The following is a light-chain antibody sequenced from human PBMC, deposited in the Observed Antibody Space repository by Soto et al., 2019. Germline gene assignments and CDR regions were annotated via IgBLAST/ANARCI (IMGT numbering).Light chain of an antibody. J-gene: IGLJ1*01. CDR1: SSDVGAYDS. CDR3: CSSAPESTYV. Sequence: QSALAQPASVSGSPGQSITISCTGTSSDVGAYDSVSWYQQHPHKAPQVIIYKGTRRPSGVSNRFSGSTSGNAASLTISGLQADDEAYYFCCSSAPESTYVFGTGTKLTVL. CDR2: KGT. V-gene: IGLV2-23*01.